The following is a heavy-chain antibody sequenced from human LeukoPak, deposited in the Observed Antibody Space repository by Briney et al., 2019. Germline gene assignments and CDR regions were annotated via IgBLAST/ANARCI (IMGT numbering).Heavy chain of an antibody. CDR1: GFSFSVYW. CDR3: ARANLGVLTDV. Sequence: GGSLRLFCAASGFSFSVYWMHWVRHAPGKGPVWVSRIKTGGSITDYADFVKGRFTISRDNAKNTLYLQMNSLRAEDTAVYYCARANLGVLTDVWGKGTTVTVSS. J-gene: IGHJ6*04. D-gene: IGHD2-8*01. CDR2: IKTGGSIT. V-gene: IGHV3-74*01.